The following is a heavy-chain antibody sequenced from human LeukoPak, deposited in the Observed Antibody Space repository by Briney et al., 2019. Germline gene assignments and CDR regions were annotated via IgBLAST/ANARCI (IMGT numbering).Heavy chain of an antibody. Sequence: ASVKVSCTASGGTFSSYTISWVRQAPGQGLEWMGWINPNSGGTNYAQKFQGRVTMTRDTSISTAYMELSRLRSDDTAVYYCARDRKSRGYTYYYYYMDVWGKGTTVTVSS. CDR3: ARDRKSRGYTYYYYYMDV. J-gene: IGHJ6*03. D-gene: IGHD5-18*01. CDR1: GGTFSSYT. V-gene: IGHV1-2*02. CDR2: INPNSGGT.